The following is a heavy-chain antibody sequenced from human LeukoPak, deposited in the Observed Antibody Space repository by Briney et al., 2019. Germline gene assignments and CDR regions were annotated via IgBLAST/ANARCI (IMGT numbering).Heavy chain of an antibody. V-gene: IGHV3-53*01. Sequence: GGSLRLSCAASGFTVSSNYMSWVRQAPGKGLEWVSVIYSGGSTYYADSVKGRFTISRDNAKNSLYLQMNSLRAEDTAVYYCARGQWELLDPFDYWGQGTLVTVSS. J-gene: IGHJ4*02. D-gene: IGHD1-26*01. CDR3: ARGQWELLDPFDY. CDR2: IYSGGST. CDR1: GFTVSSNY.